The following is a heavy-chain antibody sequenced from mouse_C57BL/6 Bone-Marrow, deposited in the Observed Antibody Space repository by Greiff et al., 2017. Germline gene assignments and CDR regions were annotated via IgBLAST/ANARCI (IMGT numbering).Heavy chain of an antibody. J-gene: IGHJ3*01. CDR3: TRRGVYYGNPFAY. CDR1: GYTFTSYW. CDR2: IYPGNSDT. Sequence: EVQLQQSGTVLARPGASVKMSCKTSGYTFTSYWMHWVKQRPGQGLEWIGAIYPGNSDTSYNQKFKGKAKLTAVTSASTAYMELSSLTNEDSAVXYCTRRGVYYGNPFAYWGQGTLVTVSA. V-gene: IGHV1-5*01. D-gene: IGHD1-1*01.